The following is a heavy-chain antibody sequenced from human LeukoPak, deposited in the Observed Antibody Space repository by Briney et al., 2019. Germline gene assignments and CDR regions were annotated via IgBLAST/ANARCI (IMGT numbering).Heavy chain of an antibody. CDR3: AREYSSSSGKNAFDI. J-gene: IGHJ3*02. D-gene: IGHD6-6*01. CDR2: IYASGST. Sequence: SETLSLTCTASGGSISSYYWTWIRQPAGKGLEWIGRIYASGSTSYNPSLKSRVTMSVDTSKNQFSLKLTSVTAADTAVYYCAREYSSSSGKNAFDIWGQGTLVTVSS. CDR1: GGSISSYY. V-gene: IGHV4-4*07.